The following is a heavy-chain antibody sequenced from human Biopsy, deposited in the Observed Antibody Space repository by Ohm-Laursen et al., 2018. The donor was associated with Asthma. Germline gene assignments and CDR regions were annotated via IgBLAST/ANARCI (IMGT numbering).Heavy chain of an antibody. CDR1: GFTFRSYA. D-gene: IGHD5-12*01. V-gene: IGHV3-30-3*01. CDR2: GGSYYDGGLK. J-gene: IGHJ6*02. Sequence: RSLRLSCAASGFTFRSYAMHWVRQAPGKGLEWVAVGGSYYDGGLKYYADSVNGRFTVSRDDSKNTLYLQMNSLRPDDTAVYYCARGYSGSDRIVYYYSGLEVWGQGTTVTVSS. CDR3: ARGYSGSDRIVYYYSGLEV.